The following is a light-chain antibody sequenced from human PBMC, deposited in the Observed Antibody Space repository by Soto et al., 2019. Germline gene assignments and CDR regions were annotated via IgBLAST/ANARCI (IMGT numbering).Light chain of an antibody. CDR3: QQSYSTRWT. V-gene: IGKV1-39*01. CDR2: AAS. J-gene: IGKJ1*01. Sequence: DIQMTQSPSSLSASVGDRVTITCRASQSISSYLNWYQQKPGKAPKLLIYAASSLQSGVPSRFSDSGSGTDFTLTISSLQPEEFATYYCQQSYSTRWTFGQGTKVEIK. CDR1: QSISSY.